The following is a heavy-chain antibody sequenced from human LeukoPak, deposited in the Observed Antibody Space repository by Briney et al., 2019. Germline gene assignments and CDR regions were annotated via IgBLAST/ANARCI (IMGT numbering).Heavy chain of an antibody. CDR2: IYYSGST. Sequence: PSETPSLTCTVSGGSIRSSSYYWGWIRQPPGKGLEWIGSIYYSGSTYYNPSLKSRVTISVDTSKNQFSLKLSSVTAADTAVYYCARGWDYYGSGSYFDYWGQGTLVTVSS. D-gene: IGHD3-10*01. J-gene: IGHJ4*02. V-gene: IGHV4-39*07. CDR1: GGSIRSSSYY. CDR3: ARGWDYYGSGSYFDY.